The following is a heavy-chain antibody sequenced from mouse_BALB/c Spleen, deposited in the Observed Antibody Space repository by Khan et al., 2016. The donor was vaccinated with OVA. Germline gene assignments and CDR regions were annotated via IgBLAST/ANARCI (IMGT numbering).Heavy chain of an antibody. D-gene: IGHD3-3*01. V-gene: IGHV3-6*02. CDR2: KGYDGSN. CDR1: GYSITSGYY. CDR3: SRGGRWLAH. J-gene: IGHJ3*01. Sequence: EVQLQESGPGLVKPSQSLSLTCSVTGYSITSGYYWNWIRQFPGNKLEWMGYKGYDGSNNYNPSLKNRISITRDTSKNQFFLQLNSVTTEDAATYYVSRGGRWLAHWGHVTLVTVSA.